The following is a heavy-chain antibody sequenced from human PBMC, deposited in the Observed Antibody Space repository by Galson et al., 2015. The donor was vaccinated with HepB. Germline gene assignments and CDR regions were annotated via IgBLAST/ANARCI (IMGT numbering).Heavy chain of an antibody. J-gene: IGHJ4*02. V-gene: IGHV3-7*03. Sequence: SLRLSCAASGFTFSSYWMSWVRQAPGKGLEWVANIKQDGSEKYYVDSVKGRFTISRDNAKNSLYLQMNSLRAEDTAAYYCARDPFTVTTGGYWGQGTLVTVSS. CDR3: ARDPFTVTTGGY. D-gene: IGHD4-17*01. CDR2: IKQDGSEK. CDR1: GFTFSSYW.